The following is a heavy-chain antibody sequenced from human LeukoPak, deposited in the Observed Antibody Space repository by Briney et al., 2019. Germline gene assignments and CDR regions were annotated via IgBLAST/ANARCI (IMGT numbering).Heavy chain of an antibody. CDR3: ARLYGGNSDFDY. D-gene: IGHD4-23*01. CDR1: GGSFSGYY. Sequence: PSETLSLTCAVYGGSFSGYYWSWIRQPPGKGLEWIGSIYYSGSTYYNPSLKSRVTISVDTSKNQFSLKLSSVTAADTAVYYCARLYGGNSDFDYWGQGTLVTVSS. J-gene: IGHJ4*02. CDR2: IYYSGST. V-gene: IGHV4-34*01.